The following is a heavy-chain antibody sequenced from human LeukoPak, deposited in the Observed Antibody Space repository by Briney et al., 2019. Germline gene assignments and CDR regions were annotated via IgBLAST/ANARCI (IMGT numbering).Heavy chain of an antibody. J-gene: IGHJ4*02. CDR3: ARKGTAYGGNSGFDY. CDR2: IYHSRST. Sequence: SGTLSLTCAVSGGSISSSNRWSWVRQPPGKGLEWIGEIYHSRSTNYNPSLKGRVTISVDKSKNQFSLKLSSVTAADTAVYYCARKGTAYGGNSGFDYWGQGTLVTVSS. V-gene: IGHV4-4*02. D-gene: IGHD4-23*01. CDR1: GGSISSSNR.